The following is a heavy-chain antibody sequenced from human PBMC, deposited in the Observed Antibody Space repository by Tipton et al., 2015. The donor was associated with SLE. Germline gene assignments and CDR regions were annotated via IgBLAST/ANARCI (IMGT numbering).Heavy chain of an antibody. CDR2: IKQDGSEK. D-gene: IGHD7-27*01. J-gene: IGHJ5*02. Sequence: SLRLSCAASGFTFSSYWMHWVRQAPGKGLEWVASIKQDGSEKYYVDSVKGRFTISRDSAKKSLYLQMNSLRAEDTAVYYCARGGNWADNWFDPWGQGTLVTVSS. CDR1: GFTFSSYW. CDR3: ARGGNWADNWFDP. V-gene: IGHV3-7*01.